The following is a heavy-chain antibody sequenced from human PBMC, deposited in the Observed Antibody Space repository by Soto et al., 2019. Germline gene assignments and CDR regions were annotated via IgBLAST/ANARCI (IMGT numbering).Heavy chain of an antibody. D-gene: IGHD3-10*01. V-gene: IGHV4-31*03. CDR1: GGSISSGDYY. CDR3: AREGWNLWGWFDT. Sequence: QVQLQESGPGLVKPSQTLSLTCTVSGGSISSGDYYWSWIRQQPGRGLEWIGYIYYSGSTYYNPSLKSRVTMSLDSSKNKVALKLSSVTAADTAVNYSAREGWNLWGWFDTWGQGTLVTVSS. CDR2: IYYSGST. J-gene: IGHJ5*02.